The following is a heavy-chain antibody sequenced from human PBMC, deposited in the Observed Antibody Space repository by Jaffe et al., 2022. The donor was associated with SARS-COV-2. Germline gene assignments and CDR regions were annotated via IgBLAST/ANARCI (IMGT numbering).Heavy chain of an antibody. V-gene: IGHV4-59*01. CDR2: IYYSGST. CDR3: ARVYSRDYYYYYGMDV. D-gene: IGHD2-21*01. CDR1: GGSISSYY. J-gene: IGHJ6*02. Sequence: QVQLQESGPGLVKPSETLSLTCTVSGGSISSYYWSWIRQPPGKGLEWIGYIYYSGSTNYNPSLKSRVTISVDTSKNQFSLKLSSVTAADTAVYYCARVYSRDYYYYYGMDVWGQGTTVTVSS.